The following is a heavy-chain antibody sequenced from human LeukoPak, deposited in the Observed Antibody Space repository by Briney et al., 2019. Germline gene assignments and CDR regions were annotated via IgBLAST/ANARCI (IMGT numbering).Heavy chain of an antibody. Sequence: SVKVSCRAFGDTFSTNAISWVRQAPGQGLEWMGGLVPIFGTAHYAQKLQGRVTITTDESTSTAYLVLSSLRSDDTAVYYCARGGGPYESTGFFAGPFDYWGQGTLVTVSS. D-gene: IGHD6-19*01. J-gene: IGHJ4*02. CDR1: GDTFSTNA. CDR2: LVPIFGTA. V-gene: IGHV1-69*05. CDR3: ARGGGPYESTGFFAGPFDY.